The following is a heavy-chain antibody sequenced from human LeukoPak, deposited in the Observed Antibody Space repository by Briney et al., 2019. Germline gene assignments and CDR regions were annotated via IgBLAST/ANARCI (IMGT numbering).Heavy chain of an antibody. D-gene: IGHD5-24*01. V-gene: IGHV3-9*01. CDR2: ISWNSGSI. CDR1: GFTFDDYA. J-gene: IGHJ4*02. CDR3: AKDLRDGYNINYFDY. Sequence: GGSLRLSCAASGFTFDDYAMHWVRQAPGKGLEWVSGISWNSGSIGYADSVKGRFTISRDNAKNSLYLQMNSLSAEDTALYYCAKDLRDGYNINYFDYWGQGTLVTVSS.